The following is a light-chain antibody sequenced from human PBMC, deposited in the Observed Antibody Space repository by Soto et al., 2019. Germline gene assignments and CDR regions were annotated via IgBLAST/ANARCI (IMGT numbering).Light chain of an antibody. J-gene: IGKJ4*01. Sequence: DIQMTQSPSSLSASVGDRVTITCRASRYIRSDLSWYQQRPGQAPKVLIYKASDLENGVPSRFSGSGSGTEFALTISSLQPDDFATYYCQQYDSYPLTFGGGTKVDIK. CDR1: RYIRSD. CDR3: QQYDSYPLT. V-gene: IGKV1-5*03. CDR2: KAS.